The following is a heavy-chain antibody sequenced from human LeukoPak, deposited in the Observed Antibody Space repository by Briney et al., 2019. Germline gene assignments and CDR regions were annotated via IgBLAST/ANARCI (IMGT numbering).Heavy chain of an antibody. CDR1: GGSISSSNW. J-gene: IGHJ3*02. D-gene: IGHD4-17*01. CDR3: ARRDYGDYDAFDI. CDR2: IYHSGST. Sequence: SETLSLTCAVSGGSISSSNWWSWVRQPPGKGLEWIGEIYHSGSTNYNPSLKSRVTISVDKSKNQFSLKLSSVTAADTAVYYCARRDYGDYDAFDIWGQGTMVTVSS. V-gene: IGHV4-4*02.